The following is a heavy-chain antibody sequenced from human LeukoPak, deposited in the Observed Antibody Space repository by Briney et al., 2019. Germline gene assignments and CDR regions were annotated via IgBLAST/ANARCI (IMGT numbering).Heavy chain of an antibody. J-gene: IGHJ5*02. Sequence: GGSLRLSCAASGFTFSNAWMSWVRQAPGKGLEWVGRIKSKTDGGTTDYAAPVKGRFTISRDDSKNTLYLQMNSLKTEDTAVYYCTTEVPLGYWFDPWDQGTLVTVSS. CDR2: IKSKTDGGTT. V-gene: IGHV3-15*01. D-gene: IGHD3-10*01. CDR3: TTEVPLGYWFDP. CDR1: GFTFSNAW.